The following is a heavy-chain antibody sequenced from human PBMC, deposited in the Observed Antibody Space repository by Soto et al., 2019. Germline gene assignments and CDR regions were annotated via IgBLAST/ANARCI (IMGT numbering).Heavy chain of an antibody. Sequence: QVQLVQSGAEVKKPGSSVKVSCKASGGTFSSYAISWVRQAPGQGLEWMGGIIPIFGTANYAQKFQGRVTITADESTSTAYMELISLRSEDTAVYYCARDITGTTFASYYYYGMDVWGQGTTVTVSS. CDR3: ARDITGTTFASYYYYGMDV. D-gene: IGHD1-20*01. V-gene: IGHV1-69*01. J-gene: IGHJ6*02. CDR2: IIPIFGTA. CDR1: GGTFSSYA.